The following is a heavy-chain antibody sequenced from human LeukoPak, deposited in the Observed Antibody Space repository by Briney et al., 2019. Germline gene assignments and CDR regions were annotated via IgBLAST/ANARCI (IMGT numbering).Heavy chain of an antibody. J-gene: IGHJ4*02. CDR1: GFTFSSYG. D-gene: IGHD3-22*01. Sequence: GGSLRLSCAASGFTFSSYGMHWVRQAPGKGLEWVAFIRYDGSNKYYADSVKGRFTISRDNSKNTLYLQMNSLRAEDTAVYYCARDWRSSGYLYYFDYWGQGTLVTVSS. V-gene: IGHV3-30*02. CDR2: IRYDGSNK. CDR3: ARDWRSSGYLYYFDY.